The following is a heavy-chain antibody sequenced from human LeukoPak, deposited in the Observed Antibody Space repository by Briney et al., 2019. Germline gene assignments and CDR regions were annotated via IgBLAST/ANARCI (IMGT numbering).Heavy chain of an antibody. CDR2: VYYSGSA. V-gene: IGHV4-39*01. CDR3: ARRSDTLHAFDQ. CDR1: GGSISSPGYY. D-gene: IGHD2-15*01. J-gene: IGHJ3*01. Sequence: PSETLSLTCSVSGGSISSPGYYWGWVRQYPGKGLEWIGSVYYSGSAYPKPSLRSRVTLSRDTSKNQLSLQLSSVTAADTAVYYCARRSDTLHAFDQWGQGKLCSVAS.